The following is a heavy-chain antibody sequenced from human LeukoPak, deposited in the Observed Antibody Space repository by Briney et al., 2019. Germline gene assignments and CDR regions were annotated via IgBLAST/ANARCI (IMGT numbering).Heavy chain of an antibody. CDR1: GFTFSSYA. CDR2: ISGSGGST. Sequence: GGSLRLSCAASGFTFSSYAMSWVRQAPGKGLEWVSAISGSGGSTYYADSVKGRFTISRDNSKNTLYLQMNSLRAEDTAVYYCAKWAYYYDSSGYYFDYWGQGTLATVSS. D-gene: IGHD3-22*01. J-gene: IGHJ4*02. CDR3: AKWAYYYDSSGYYFDY. V-gene: IGHV3-23*01.